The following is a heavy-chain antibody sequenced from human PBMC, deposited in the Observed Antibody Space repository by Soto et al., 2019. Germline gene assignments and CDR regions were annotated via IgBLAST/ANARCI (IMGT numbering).Heavy chain of an antibody. CDR2: INPKFGDT. Sequence: QVQLVQSGAEVKEPGDSVRVSCEASGYTFTAYYIHWVRQAPGQGLEWMGWINPKFGDTTYAQDFKGRDSMTRDMSISTVYMELSRLTSDDTAIYYCARNLDYYYGPGSGNGHGFWGQGTTVTVFS. CDR3: ARNLDYYYGPGSGNGHGF. CDR1: GYTFTAYY. D-gene: IGHD3-10*01. J-gene: IGHJ6*02. V-gene: IGHV1-2*02.